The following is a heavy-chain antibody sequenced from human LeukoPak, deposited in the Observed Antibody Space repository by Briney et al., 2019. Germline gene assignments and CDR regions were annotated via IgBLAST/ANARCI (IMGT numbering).Heavy chain of an antibody. V-gene: IGHV4-38-2*02. CDR3: AGKYYYDISGYFYVDY. CDR1: GYSISSGYY. D-gene: IGHD3-22*01. J-gene: IGHJ4*02. CDR2: IYHSGST. Sequence: SETLSLTCTVSGYSISSGYYWGWIRQSPGKGLEWIGGIYHSGSTYYNPSLRSRVTISVDTSKNQFSLKLSSVTAADTAVYYCAGKYYYDISGYFYVDYWGQGTLVTVSS.